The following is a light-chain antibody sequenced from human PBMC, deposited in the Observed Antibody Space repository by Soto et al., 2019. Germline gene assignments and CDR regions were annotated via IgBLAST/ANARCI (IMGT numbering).Light chain of an antibody. CDR3: QQYNSYSRT. V-gene: IGKV1-5*01. Sequence: DIQMTQSPSTLAASVGSRCTITCRASRSVDLWLAWYQQKPGKAPKLLIYDASSLESGVPSRLSGSGYGTELTLTISSMQNDDFETYYCQQYNSYSRTFGHGTKVDIK. CDR1: RSVDLW. CDR2: DAS. J-gene: IGKJ1*01.